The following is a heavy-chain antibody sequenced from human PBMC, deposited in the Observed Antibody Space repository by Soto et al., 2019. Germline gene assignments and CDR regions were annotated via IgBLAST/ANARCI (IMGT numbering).Heavy chain of an antibody. CDR1: GFPFGTYA. Sequence: EVVLLESGGGVVQPGGSLRLSCESSGFPFGTYAMGWVRQAPGKGLEWVSGISRSGGRTYYADSVKGRFTISRDNSQNTLYLQMNSLRDDDTALYYCVKDANVGVVIEYFDYWGQGSLVTVSS. J-gene: IGHJ4*02. CDR3: VKDANVGVVIEYFDY. CDR2: ISRSGGRT. V-gene: IGHV3-23*01. D-gene: IGHD3-3*01.